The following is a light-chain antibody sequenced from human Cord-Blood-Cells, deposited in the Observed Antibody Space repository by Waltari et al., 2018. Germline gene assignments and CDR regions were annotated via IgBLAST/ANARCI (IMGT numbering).Light chain of an antibody. J-gene: IGKJ1*01. CDR3: QQSYSTPT. V-gene: IGKV1-39*01. Sequence: DIQMTQSPSSLSASVGDRVTITCRASQSINSYLNWYQQKPGKAPKLLIYAASSLQSGVPSRFSGSGSGTDFTLTISSLQPEDFATYYCQQSYSTPTFGQATKVEIK. CDR2: AAS. CDR1: QSINSY.